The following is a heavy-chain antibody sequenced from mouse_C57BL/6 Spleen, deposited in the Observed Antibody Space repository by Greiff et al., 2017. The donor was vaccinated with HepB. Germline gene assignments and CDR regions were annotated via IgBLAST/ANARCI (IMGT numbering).Heavy chain of an antibody. CDR2: IYPRSGNT. J-gene: IGHJ3*01. CDR3: ARGGALAY. Sequence: VQLVESGAELARPGASVKLSCKASGYTFTSYGISWVKQRTGQGLEWIGEIYPRSGNTYYNEKFKGKATLTADKSSSTAYMELRSLTSEDSAVYFWARGGALAYWGQGTLVTVSA. CDR1: GYTFTSYG. V-gene: IGHV1-81*01.